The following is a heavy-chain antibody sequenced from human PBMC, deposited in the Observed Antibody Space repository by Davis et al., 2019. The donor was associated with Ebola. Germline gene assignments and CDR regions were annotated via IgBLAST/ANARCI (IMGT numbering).Heavy chain of an antibody. J-gene: IGHJ4*02. CDR1: RYTFTSYG. Sequence: AASVTVSCKASRYTFTSYGISWVRQAPGQGLEWMGWISPYNGNTNYAQKLQGRVTMTTDTSTSTAYMELRSLRSDDTAVYYCARDPIKHCTGGVCQGGVDYWGQGTLVTVSS. V-gene: IGHV1-18*01. CDR3: ARDPIKHCTGGVCQGGVDY. D-gene: IGHD2-8*02. CDR2: ISPYNGNT.